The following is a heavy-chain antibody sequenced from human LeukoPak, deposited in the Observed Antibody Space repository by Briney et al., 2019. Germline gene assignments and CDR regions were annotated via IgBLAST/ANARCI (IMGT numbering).Heavy chain of an antibody. D-gene: IGHD6-13*01. CDR1: GGSISSGGYS. J-gene: IGHJ6*02. V-gene: IGHV4-30-2*01. Sequence: SETLSLTCAVSGGSISSGGYSWSWIRQPPGKGLEWIGYIYHSGSTYYNPSLKSRVTISVDRSKNQFSLKLSSVTAADTAVYYCARESAAAVGYYYGMDVWGQGTTVTVSS. CDR2: IYHSGST. CDR3: ARESAAAVGYYYGMDV.